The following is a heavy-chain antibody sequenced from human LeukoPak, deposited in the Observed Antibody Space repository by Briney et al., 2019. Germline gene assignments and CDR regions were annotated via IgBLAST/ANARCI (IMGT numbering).Heavy chain of an antibody. V-gene: IGHV1-69*05. J-gene: IGHJ3*02. Sequence: SVKVSCKASGGTFSSYAISWVRQSPGQGLEWMGGIIPIFGTANYAQKFQGGDTITTDESTSTAYMELSRLRSEDTAVYYCAISRAGWVVTYAFDIWGQGTMVTVSS. CDR3: AISRAGWVVTYAFDI. D-gene: IGHD2-21*02. CDR1: GGTFSSYA. CDR2: IIPIFGTA.